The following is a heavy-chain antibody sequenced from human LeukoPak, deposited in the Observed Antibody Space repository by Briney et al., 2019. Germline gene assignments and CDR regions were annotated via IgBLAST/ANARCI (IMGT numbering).Heavy chain of an antibody. CDR3: ARDSGGYFDRNHFDY. CDR2: IKQDGSEK. CDR1: GFTFSSYW. J-gene: IGHJ4*02. V-gene: IGHV3-7*01. Sequence: GGSLRLSCAASGFTFSSYWMHWVRQAPGKGLEWVANIKQDGSEKYYVDSVKGRFTISRDNANNSLYLQMNSLRAEDTAVYYCARDSGGYFDRNHFDYWGQGTLVTVSS. D-gene: IGHD3-9*01.